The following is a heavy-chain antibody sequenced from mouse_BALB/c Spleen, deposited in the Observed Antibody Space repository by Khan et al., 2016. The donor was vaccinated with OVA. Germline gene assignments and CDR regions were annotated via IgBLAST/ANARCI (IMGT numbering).Heavy chain of an antibody. J-gene: IGHJ2*01. CDR2: IRYSGST. CDR1: GYSITSDYA. CDR3: ARSIMAN. V-gene: IGHV3-2*02. Sequence: EVKLLESGPGLVKPSPSLSLTCTVTGYSITSDYAWNWIRQFPGNKLEWMGYIRYSGSTSYNPSLKSRISITRDTSKTQFFLQLNSVTTEDTATYYCARSIMANWGQGTTLTVSS.